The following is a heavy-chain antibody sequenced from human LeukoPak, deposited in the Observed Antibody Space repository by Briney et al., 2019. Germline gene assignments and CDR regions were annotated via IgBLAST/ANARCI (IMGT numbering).Heavy chain of an antibody. V-gene: IGHV1-2*02. Sequence: ASVKVSCKASGYTFTGYYMHWVRQAPGQGLERMGWINPNSGGTNYAQKFQGRVTMTRDTSISTAYMELSRLRSDDTAVYYCAISCSGGSCYSDGNYYMDVWGKGTTVTVSS. J-gene: IGHJ6*03. CDR1: GYTFTGYY. CDR2: INPNSGGT. CDR3: AISCSGGSCYSDGNYYMDV. D-gene: IGHD2-15*01.